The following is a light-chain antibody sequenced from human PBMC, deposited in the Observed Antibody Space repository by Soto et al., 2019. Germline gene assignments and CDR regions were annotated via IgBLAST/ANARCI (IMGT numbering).Light chain of an antibody. CDR3: QSYDSSLITYV. CDR2: GNT. Sequence: QSVLTQPPSVSGAPGQRVTISCTGSSSNIGAGYDVHWYQRLPGTAPKLLIYGNTNRPSGVPDRFSGSKSDTSASLVITGLQAEDEADYYCQSYDSSLITYVFGTGTQLTVL. V-gene: IGLV1-40*01. J-gene: IGLJ1*01. CDR1: SSNIGAGYD.